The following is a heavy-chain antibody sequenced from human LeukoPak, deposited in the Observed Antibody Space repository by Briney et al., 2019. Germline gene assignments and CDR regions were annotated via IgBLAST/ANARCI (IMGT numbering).Heavy chain of an antibody. D-gene: IGHD1-26*01. CDR2: IIPIFGTA. J-gene: IGHJ6*03. CDR3: AGYSGSYYNYYYYYMDV. V-gene: IGHV1-69*05. CDR1: GGTFSSYA. Sequence: SVKVSCKASGGTFSSYAISWVRQAPGQGLEWMGGIIPIFGTANYAQKFQGRVTITTDESTSTAYMELSSLRSEDTAVYYCAGYSGSYYNYYYYYMDVWGKGTTVTVSS.